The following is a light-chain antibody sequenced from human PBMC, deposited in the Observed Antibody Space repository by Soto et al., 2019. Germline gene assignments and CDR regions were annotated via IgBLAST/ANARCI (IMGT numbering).Light chain of an antibody. CDR3: QQYDTSRTWS. V-gene: IGKV3-20*01. CDR1: QSVISSY. J-gene: IGKJ1*01. CDR2: GVS. Sequence: EIVLTQSPGTLSLSLGDRATLSCRASQSVISSYLAWYQQRPGQAPRLLMYGVSRRATGIPDRFSGSGSGTDFTLNISRLEPEDFAVYYCQQYDTSRTWSFGQGTKVEIK.